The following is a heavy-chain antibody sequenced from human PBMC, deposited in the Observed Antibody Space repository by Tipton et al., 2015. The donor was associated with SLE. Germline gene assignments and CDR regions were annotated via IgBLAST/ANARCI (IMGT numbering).Heavy chain of an antibody. J-gene: IGHJ5*02. D-gene: IGHD6-13*01. CDR1: GGSISSHY. CDR3: ARGPPSSSWYWFDP. V-gene: IGHV4-59*11. Sequence: TLSLTCTVSGGSISSHYWSWIRQPPGKGLEWIGYIYYSGSTNYNPSLKSRVTISVDTSKNQFSLKLSSVTAADTAVYYCARGPPSSSWYWFDPWGQGTLVTVSS. CDR2: IYYSGST.